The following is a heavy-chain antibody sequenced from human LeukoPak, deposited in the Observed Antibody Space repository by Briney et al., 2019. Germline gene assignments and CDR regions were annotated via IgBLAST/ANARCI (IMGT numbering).Heavy chain of an antibody. Sequence: ASVKVSCKASGYTFADYYMHWVRQAPGQGLEWLGWINPNSGGTNYAQKFQGRVTMTRDTSISTAYMELSRLRSDDTAVYYCAREYYDSSAYNQEAIDYWGQGTLVTVSS. J-gene: IGHJ4*02. CDR1: GYTFADYY. V-gene: IGHV1-2*02. D-gene: IGHD3-22*01. CDR3: AREYYDSSAYNQEAIDY. CDR2: INPNSGGT.